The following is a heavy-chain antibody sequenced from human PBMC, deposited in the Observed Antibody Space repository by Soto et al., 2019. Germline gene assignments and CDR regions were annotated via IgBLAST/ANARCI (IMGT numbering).Heavy chain of an antibody. J-gene: IGHJ4*02. CDR2: VYYLGNT. Sequence: QLQLQESGPGLVKPSETLSLTCSVSGDSINSDSYYWGWIRQPPGKMLEWIGSVYYLGNTYYNPSIKTRVTISIDKSKSQSSLKLNSVTVADSAVYFCARLEGLATISYYFDYWGQGTLVTVSS. CDR3: ARLEGLATISYYFDY. V-gene: IGHV4-39*01. D-gene: IGHD3-9*01. CDR1: GDSINSDSYY.